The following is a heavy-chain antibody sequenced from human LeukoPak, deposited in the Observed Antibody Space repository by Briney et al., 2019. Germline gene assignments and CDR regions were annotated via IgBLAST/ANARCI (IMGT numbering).Heavy chain of an antibody. CDR3: AKDRGGTGWEIDY. J-gene: IGHJ4*02. V-gene: IGHV3-23*01. D-gene: IGHD6-25*01. CDR1: GFTFSSYA. CDR2: ITARGSGT. Sequence: GGSLRLSCAASGFTFSSYAMSWVRQAPGKGLEWVSAITARGSGTYSADSVKGRFTISRGNSKNTLYLQMNSLRAEDTAVYYCAKDRGGTGWEIDYWGQGTLVTVSS.